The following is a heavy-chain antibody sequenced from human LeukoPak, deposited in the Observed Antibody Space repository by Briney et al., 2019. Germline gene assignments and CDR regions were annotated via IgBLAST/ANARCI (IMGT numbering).Heavy chain of an antibody. J-gene: IGHJ5*02. D-gene: IGHD6-19*01. Sequence: GGSLSLSCAASGFTFSSYSMTWIRQAPGKGLEWVSYISSTSSTIYYADSVKGRFTISRDNARNSLYLQMNSLRAEDTAVYYCARTPSSGWPWGQGTLVTVSS. CDR3: ARTPSSGWP. CDR2: ISSTSSTI. V-gene: IGHV3-48*04. CDR1: GFTFSSYS.